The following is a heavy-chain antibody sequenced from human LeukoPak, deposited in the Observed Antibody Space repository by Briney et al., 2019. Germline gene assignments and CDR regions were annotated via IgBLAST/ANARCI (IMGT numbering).Heavy chain of an antibody. CDR3: ARNNYGDSHFDY. CDR2: IYYSGST. CDR1: GGSISSGDYY. D-gene: IGHD4-17*01. Sequence: SQTLSLTCTVSGGSISSGDYYWSWIRQPPGKGLEWIGYIYYSGSTYYNPSLKSRVTISVDTSKNQFSLKLCSVTAADTAVYYCARNNYGDSHFDYWGQGTLVTVSS. V-gene: IGHV4-30-4*01. J-gene: IGHJ4*02.